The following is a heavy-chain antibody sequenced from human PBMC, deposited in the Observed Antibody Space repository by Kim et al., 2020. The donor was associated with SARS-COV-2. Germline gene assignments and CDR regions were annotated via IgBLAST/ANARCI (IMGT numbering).Heavy chain of an antibody. V-gene: IGHV1-18*01. J-gene: IGHJ4*02. D-gene: IGHD4-17*01. CDR3: ARAQGATVTNY. Sequence: TNYAQKLQGRVTMTTDTTTSTAYMELRSLRSDDTAVYYCARAQGATVTNYWGQGTLVTVSS. CDR2: T.